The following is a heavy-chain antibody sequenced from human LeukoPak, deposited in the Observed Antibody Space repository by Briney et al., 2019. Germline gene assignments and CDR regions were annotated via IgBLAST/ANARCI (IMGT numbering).Heavy chain of an antibody. CDR2: ISSSSSTI. CDR3: ARDDYSGGDCYPSYYFDY. Sequence: PGGSLRLSCAASGFTFSSYSMNWVRHAPGKGLEWVSYISSSSSTIYYADSVKGRFTISRDNAKNSLYLQMNSLRDEDTAVYYCARDDYSGGDCYPSYYFDYWGQGTLVTVSS. V-gene: IGHV3-48*02. J-gene: IGHJ4*02. D-gene: IGHD2-21*02. CDR1: GFTFSSYS.